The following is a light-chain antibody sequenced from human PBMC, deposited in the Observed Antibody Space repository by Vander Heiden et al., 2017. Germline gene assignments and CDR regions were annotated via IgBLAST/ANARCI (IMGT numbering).Light chain of an antibody. CDR2: DVN. CDR1: SSDVGNYNY. Sequence: QPARPHPPSASGSPGQSVTISCTGTSSDVGNYNYVSWYQQHPGKAPKLMIYDVNRRASGVPLRFSGSKSANTASLTVSGLQAEDEAVYYCSSNTGSNKLVFGGGTRLTVL. CDR3: SSNTGSNKLV. V-gene: IGLV2-8*01. J-gene: IGLJ3*02.